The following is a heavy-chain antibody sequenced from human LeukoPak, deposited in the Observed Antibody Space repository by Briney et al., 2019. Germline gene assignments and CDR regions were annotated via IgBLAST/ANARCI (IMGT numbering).Heavy chain of an antibody. CDR3: ARRLAVAHIDY. D-gene: IGHD6-19*01. Sequence: GASVKVSRKASGDTFTSYAMNWVRQAPGQGLEWMGWINTNTGNPTYAQGFTGRFVFSLDTSVSTAYLQISSLRAEDTAVYYCARRLAVAHIDYWGQGTLVTVSS. J-gene: IGHJ4*02. CDR2: INTNTGNP. CDR1: GDTFTSYA. V-gene: IGHV7-4-1*02.